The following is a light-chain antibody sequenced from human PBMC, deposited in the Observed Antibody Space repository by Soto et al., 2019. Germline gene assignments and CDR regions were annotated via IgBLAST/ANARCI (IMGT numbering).Light chain of an antibody. Sequence: DIQMTQSPSPLSASVGDRVTITCRASQDISSFLAWYQQKPGKAPKLLIFAASTLQSGVPSRFSGSGSGTDFTLTISSLQPEDVATYYCQQTESYPSTFGGGTKVDIK. V-gene: IGKV1-9*01. CDR1: QDISSF. CDR2: AAS. CDR3: QQTESYPST. J-gene: IGKJ4*01.